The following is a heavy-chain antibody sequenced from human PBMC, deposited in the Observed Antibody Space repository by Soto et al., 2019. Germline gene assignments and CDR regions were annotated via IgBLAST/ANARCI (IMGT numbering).Heavy chain of an antibody. D-gene: IGHD6-19*01. J-gene: IGHJ5*02. CDR2: INAGNGNT. Sequence: GASVKVSCKASGYTFTSYAMHWVRQAPGQRLEWMGWINAGNGNTKYSQKFQGRVTITRDTSASTAYMELSSLRSEDTAVYYCAGGGGCYVWLDPWGQGTLVTVSS. CDR3: AGGGGCYVWLDP. V-gene: IGHV1-3*01. CDR1: GYTFTSYA.